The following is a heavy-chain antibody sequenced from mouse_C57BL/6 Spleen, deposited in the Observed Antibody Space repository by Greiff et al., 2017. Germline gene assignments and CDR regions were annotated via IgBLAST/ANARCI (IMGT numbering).Heavy chain of an antibody. D-gene: IGHD1-1*01. V-gene: IGHV1-59*01. Sequence: QVQLQQSGAELVRPGTSVKLSCKASGYTFTSYWMHWVKQRPGQGLEWIGVIDPSDSYTNYNQKFKGKATLTVDTSSSTAYMQLSSLTSEDSAVYYCARWDNGSSPYYAMEYWGQGTSVTGSS. CDR3: ARWDNGSSPYYAMEY. J-gene: IGHJ4*01. CDR2: IDPSDSYT. CDR1: GYTFTSYW.